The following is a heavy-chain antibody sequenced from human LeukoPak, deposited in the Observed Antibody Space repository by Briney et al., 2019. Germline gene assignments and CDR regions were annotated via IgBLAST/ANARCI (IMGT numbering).Heavy chain of an antibody. V-gene: IGHV1-69*01. Sequence: SVKVSFTATGCTFSSHAYNWVRQPPAPGLEWMGVSIPNFGTANNAHKFRDRLAITPDESTGTAYMERSSLRSEDTAVYYCARALMRGTAMAPYNWFDPWGQGTLVTVSS. CDR2: SIPNFGTA. D-gene: IGHD5-18*01. J-gene: IGHJ5*02. CDR1: GCTFSSHA. CDR3: ARALMRGTAMAPYNWFDP.